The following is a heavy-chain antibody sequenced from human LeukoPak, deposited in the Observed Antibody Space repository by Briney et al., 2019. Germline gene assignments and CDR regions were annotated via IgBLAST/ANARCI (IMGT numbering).Heavy chain of an antibody. Sequence: GGSLRLSCAASGFTFSSYGMHWVRQAPGKGLEWVAFIRYDGSNKYYADSVKGRFTISRDNSKNTLYLQMNSLRAEDAAVYYCAKDVAARPLYFDYWGQGTLVTVSS. CDR1: GFTFSSYG. CDR2: IRYDGSNK. CDR3: AKDVAARPLYFDY. V-gene: IGHV3-30*02. D-gene: IGHD6-6*01. J-gene: IGHJ4*02.